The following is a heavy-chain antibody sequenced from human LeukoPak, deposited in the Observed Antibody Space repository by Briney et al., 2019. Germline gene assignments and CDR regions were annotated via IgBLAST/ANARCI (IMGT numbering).Heavy chain of an antibody. CDR2: IYYSGST. D-gene: IGHD2-21*01. V-gene: IGHV4-39*07. J-gene: IGHJ4*02. CDR3: VRNRVMALAHYFDY. CDR1: GGSISSSSYY. Sequence: SETLSLTCTVSGGSISSSSYYWGWIRQPPGKGLEWIGSIYYSGSTYYNPSLKSRVTISVDTSKNQFSLKLSSVTAADTAVYYCVRNRVMALAHYFDYWGPGSLVTVSS.